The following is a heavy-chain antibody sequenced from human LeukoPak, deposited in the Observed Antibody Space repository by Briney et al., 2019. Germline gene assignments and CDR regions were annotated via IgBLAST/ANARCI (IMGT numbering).Heavy chain of an antibody. CDR3: AREVPGNYDSSGYTALYFDY. V-gene: IGHV3-21*01. J-gene: IGHJ4*02. D-gene: IGHD3-22*01. CDR2: ISSSSTYI. Sequence: GGSLRLSCAASGFTFSTYSMNWVRQAPGTGLEWVSSISSSSTYIYYADSVKGRFTISRDNAKNSLYLQMNSLRAEDTAVYYCAREVPGNYDSSGYTALYFDYWGQGALVTVSS. CDR1: GFTFSTYS.